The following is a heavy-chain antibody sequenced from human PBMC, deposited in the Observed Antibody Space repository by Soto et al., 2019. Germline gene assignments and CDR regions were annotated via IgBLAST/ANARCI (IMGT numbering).Heavy chain of an antibody. J-gene: IGHJ6*02. CDR1: GFTFSSYS. CDR2: ISSSSSYI. V-gene: IGHV3-21*01. D-gene: IGHD1-1*01. Sequence: EVQLVESGGGLVKPGGSLRLSCAASGFTFSSYSMNWVRQAPGKGLEWVSSISSSSSYIYYADSVKGRFTISRDNAKNSLYLQMNSLRAEDTAVYYCAREIPATYSWAKAGGFVDVWGQGTTVTVSS. CDR3: AREIPATYSWAKAGGFVDV.